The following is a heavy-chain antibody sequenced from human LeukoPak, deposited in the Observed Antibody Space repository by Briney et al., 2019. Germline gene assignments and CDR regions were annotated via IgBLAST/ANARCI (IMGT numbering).Heavy chain of an antibody. V-gene: IGHV4-34*01. CDR1: GGSFSGYH. D-gene: IGHD6-6*01. CDR2: INHRGST. J-gene: IGHJ4*02. CDR3: ARGRGAARFVTIEFDY. Sequence: SETLSLTCAVYGGSFSGYHWSWIRQPPGKRLEWIGEINHRGSTNYNPSLKSRVTMSVDTSKNQFSLKLSSVTAADTAVYYCARGRGAARFVTIEFDYWGQGALVTVSS.